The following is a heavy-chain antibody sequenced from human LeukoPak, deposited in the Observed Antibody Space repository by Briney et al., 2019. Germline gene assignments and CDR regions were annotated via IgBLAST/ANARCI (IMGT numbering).Heavy chain of an antibody. Sequence: GGTLRLSCEASGFSFSSYGMSWVRQAPGEGLEWVSGFSASDGSRYYADSVKGRFTISRDNSKNTLYLQMSSLTAADTAVYYCAKDRSIGTYYTFDHWGQGTLVTVSS. J-gene: IGHJ4*02. V-gene: IGHV3-23*01. D-gene: IGHD1-26*01. CDR3: AKDRSIGTYYTFDH. CDR2: FSASDGSR. CDR1: GFSFSSYG.